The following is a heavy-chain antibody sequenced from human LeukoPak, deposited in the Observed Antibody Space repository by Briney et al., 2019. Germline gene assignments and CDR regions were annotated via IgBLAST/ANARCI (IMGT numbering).Heavy chain of an antibody. CDR1: GGSISSYY. J-gene: IGHJ4*02. Sequence: SETLSLTCTVSGGSISSYYWSWIRQPPGKGLEWIGYIYYIGNTNYKPSLQTRVTISVDTSKNQCSLKLSAVTAADTAVYYCARVPKGSGYFDYWGQGTLVTVSS. D-gene: IGHD3-10*01. CDR2: IYYIGNT. V-gene: IGHV4-59*01. CDR3: ARVPKGSGYFDY.